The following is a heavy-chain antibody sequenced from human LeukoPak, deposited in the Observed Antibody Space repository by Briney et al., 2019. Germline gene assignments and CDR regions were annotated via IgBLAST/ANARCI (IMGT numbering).Heavy chain of an antibody. J-gene: IGHJ6*04. CDR3: AREYYYGSGSHEYYYGMDV. CDR2: INSDGSST. Sequence: GGSPRLSCAASGFTFSSYWMHWVRQAPGKGLVWVSRINSDGSSTSYADSVKGRFTISRDNAKNTLYLQMNSLRAEDTAVYYCAREYYYGSGSHEYYYGMDVWGKGTTVTVFS. D-gene: IGHD3-10*01. V-gene: IGHV3-74*01. CDR1: GFTFSSYW.